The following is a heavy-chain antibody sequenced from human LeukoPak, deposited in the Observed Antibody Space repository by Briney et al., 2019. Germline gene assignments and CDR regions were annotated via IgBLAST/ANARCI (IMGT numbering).Heavy chain of an antibody. CDR2: ISGSGGST. CDR3: AASESYGWFRP. V-gene: IGHV3-23*01. D-gene: IGHD3-16*01. Sequence: GGSLRLSCAASGFTFSSYAMSWVRQAPGKGLEWVSGISGSGGSTYYADSVKGRFIISRDNSKNTLYMEMRSLRFDDTAIYYCAASESYGWFRPWGQGTLVTVSS. J-gene: IGHJ5*02. CDR1: GFTFSSYA.